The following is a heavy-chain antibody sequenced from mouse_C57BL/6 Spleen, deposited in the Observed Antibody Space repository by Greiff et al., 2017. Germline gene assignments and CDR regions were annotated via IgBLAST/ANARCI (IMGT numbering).Heavy chain of an antibody. Sequence: QVQLKQSGAELMKPGASVKLSCKATGYTFTGYWIEWVKQRPGYGLEWIGEILPGSGSTNYNEKFKGKATFTADTSSNTAYMQLSSLTTEDSAIYYCARSGYDYDGRNAMDYWGQGTSVTVSS. V-gene: IGHV1-9*01. D-gene: IGHD2-4*01. J-gene: IGHJ4*01. CDR3: ARSGYDYDGRNAMDY. CDR1: GYTFTGYW. CDR2: ILPGSGST.